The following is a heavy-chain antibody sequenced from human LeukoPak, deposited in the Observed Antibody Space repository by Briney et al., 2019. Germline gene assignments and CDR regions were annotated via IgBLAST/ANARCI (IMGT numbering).Heavy chain of an antibody. CDR3: TRPYGFCSGGGSSFPFDY. J-gene: IGHJ4*02. CDR1: GFTFSAYC. D-gene: IGHD2-15*01. V-gene: IGHV3-7*01. CDR2: INQDGSKK. Sequence: PGGSLRLSCAASGFTFSAYCMTWVRQAPGKGLEWVSNINQDGSKKYYVDSVKGRFIISRDNARNSLFLQMNSLRAEDTAVYYCTRPYGFCSGGGSSFPFDYWGQGTLLTVSS.